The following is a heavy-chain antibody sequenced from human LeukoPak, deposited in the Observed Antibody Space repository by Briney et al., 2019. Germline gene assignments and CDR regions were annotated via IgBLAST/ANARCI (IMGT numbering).Heavy chain of an antibody. J-gene: IGHJ3*02. V-gene: IGHV1-24*01. CDR2: FDPDDVNT. D-gene: IGHD1/OR15-1a*01. Sequence: GASVKVSCKVSGYTLSEMSMHWVRQAPGEEPEWMGGFDPDDVNTVYAPKFQGRVTMTDDTSTDTAYMELRSLRSDDTAVYYCARTNRAGASDIWGQGTLVTVSS. CDR1: GYTLSEMS. CDR3: ARTNRAGASDI.